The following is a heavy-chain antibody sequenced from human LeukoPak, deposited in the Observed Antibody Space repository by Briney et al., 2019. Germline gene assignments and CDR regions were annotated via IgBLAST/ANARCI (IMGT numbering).Heavy chain of an antibody. CDR1: GFTFSHYS. CDR2: ISSSSSTI. CDR3: ARAEQYYYDSSLYYYYYGMDV. J-gene: IGHJ6*02. Sequence: PGGSLRLPCAASGFTFSHYSMNWVRQAPGKGLEWVSYISSSSSTIYYADSVKGRFTISRDNAKNSLYLQMNSLRAEDTAVYYCARAEQYYYDSSLYYYYYGMDVWGQGTTVTVSS. D-gene: IGHD3-22*01. V-gene: IGHV3-48*04.